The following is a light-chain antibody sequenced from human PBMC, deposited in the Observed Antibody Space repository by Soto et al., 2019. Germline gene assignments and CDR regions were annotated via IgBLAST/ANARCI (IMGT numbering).Light chain of an antibody. CDR2: DAS. CDR3: QQRSNWPRGT. J-gene: IGKJ2*01. Sequence: EIVLTQSPATLSLSPGERATLSCRASQSVGSYLGWYQHKPGQAPRLLIYDASNRAPGIPARFSRSGSGTDFTLTISSLEPEDFAVYYCQQRSNWPRGTFGQGTKLEIK. V-gene: IGKV3-11*01. CDR1: QSVGSY.